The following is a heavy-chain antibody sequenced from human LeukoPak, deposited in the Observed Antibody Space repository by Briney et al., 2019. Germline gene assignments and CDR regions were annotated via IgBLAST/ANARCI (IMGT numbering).Heavy chain of an antibody. V-gene: IGHV5-51*01. CDR3: ARLGYGSGSSIGFDY. CDR2: IYPSDFDT. CDR1: GYTFNGFW. J-gene: IGHJ4*02. D-gene: IGHD3-10*01. Sequence: KPGESLKISCKGSGYTFNGFWIAWVRQMPGKGLEWMGIIYPSDFDTKYRPSVQGQVTISADRSINTAYLQWSSLKASDTAMYYCARLGYGSGSSIGFDYWGQGTLVTVSS.